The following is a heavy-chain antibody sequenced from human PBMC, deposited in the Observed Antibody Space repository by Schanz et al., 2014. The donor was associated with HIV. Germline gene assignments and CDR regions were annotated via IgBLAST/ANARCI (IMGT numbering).Heavy chain of an antibody. CDR3: AGSPRSYFYDCCGFY. CDR1: GFTFDDYA. D-gene: IGHD3-22*01. J-gene: IGHJ4*02. CDR2: ISWNSGSL. V-gene: IGHV3-9*01. Sequence: VESGGGLVQPGRSLRLSCAASGFTFDDYAMHWVRLIPGKGLEWVSGISWNSGSLGYADSVKGRFTISRDNFKDTLYLQMNSLRAEDTAVYYCAGSPRSYFYDCCGFYWGQGTLVTVSS.